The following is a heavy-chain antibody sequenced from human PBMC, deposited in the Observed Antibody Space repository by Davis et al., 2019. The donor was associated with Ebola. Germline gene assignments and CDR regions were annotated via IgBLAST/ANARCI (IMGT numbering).Heavy chain of an antibody. V-gene: IGHV6-1*01. J-gene: IGHJ4*02. D-gene: IGHD5-12*01. CDR1: GDSVSGSSGA. CDR2: TYYSSKWYT. CDR3: ARGWLRSAFDQ. Sequence: PSETLSLTCVISGDSVSGSSGAWNWIRQSPSRGLEWLGRTYYSSKWYTDSTLSVKSRITISADTAKNQLSLHLDSVTPEDTAVYYCARGWLRSAFDQWGQGTQVTVSS.